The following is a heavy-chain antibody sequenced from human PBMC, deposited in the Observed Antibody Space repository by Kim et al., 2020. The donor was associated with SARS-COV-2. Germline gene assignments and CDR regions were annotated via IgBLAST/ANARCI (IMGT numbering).Heavy chain of an antibody. CDR2: IYYSGST. J-gene: IGHJ5*02. CDR3: ARHSLRFLEWANWFDP. Sequence: SQTLSLTCTVSGGSISSSSYYWGWIRQPPGKGLEWIGSIYYSGSTYYNPSLKSRVTISVDTSKNQFSLKLSSVTAADTAVYYCARHSLRFLEWANWFDPWGQEHWSPSPQ. V-gene: IGHV4-39*01. D-gene: IGHD3-3*01. CDR1: GGSISSSSYY.